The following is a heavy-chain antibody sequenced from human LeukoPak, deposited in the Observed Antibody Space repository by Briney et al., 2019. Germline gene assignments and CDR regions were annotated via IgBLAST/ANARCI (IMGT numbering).Heavy chain of an antibody. CDR2: ISSSSSTI. CDR3: AGVSIDY. CDR1: GFTFSSYS. J-gene: IGHJ4*02. V-gene: IGHV3-48*04. Sequence: PGRSLRLSCAASGFTFSSYSMNWVRRAPGKGLEWVSYISSSSSTIYYADSVKGRFTISRDDAKNSLYLQMNSLRAEDTAVYYCAGVSIDYWGQGTLVTVSS.